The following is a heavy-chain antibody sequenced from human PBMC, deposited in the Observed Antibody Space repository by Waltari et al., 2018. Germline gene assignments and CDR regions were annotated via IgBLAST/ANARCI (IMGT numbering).Heavy chain of an antibody. V-gene: IGHV4-34*01. J-gene: IGHJ5*02. CDR2: INHSGST. CDR3: ARGGSIVGVLGNWFDP. CDR1: GGYFSGYY. Sequence: QVQLQQWGAGLLKPSETLSLPCAVYGGYFSGYYWSWIRQPPGKGLEWIGEINHSGSTNYNPSLKSRVTISVDTSKNQFSLKLSSVTAADTAVYYCARGGSIVGVLGNWFDPWGQGTLVTVSS. D-gene: IGHD1-26*01.